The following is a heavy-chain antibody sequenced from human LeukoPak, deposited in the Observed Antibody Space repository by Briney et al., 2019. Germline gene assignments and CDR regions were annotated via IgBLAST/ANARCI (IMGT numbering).Heavy chain of an antibody. D-gene: IGHD5-24*01. CDR1: GITFSSYA. J-gene: IGHJ4*02. CDR3: TTDRDGYNYRYYFDY. Sequence: GGSLRLSCADSGITFSSYAMTWVRQAPGKGLEWVGRIKSKTDGGTTDYAAPVKGRFTISRDDPKNTLYLQMNSLKTEDTAVYYCTTDRDGYNYRYYFDYWGQGTLVTVSS. V-gene: IGHV3-15*01. CDR2: IKSKTDGGTT.